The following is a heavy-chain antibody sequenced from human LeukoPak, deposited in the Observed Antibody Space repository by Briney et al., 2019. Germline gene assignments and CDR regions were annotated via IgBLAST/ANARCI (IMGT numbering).Heavy chain of an antibody. J-gene: IGHJ4*02. D-gene: IGHD1-26*01. CDR3: ASGGSYSPLDY. CDR1: GFTFSDHY. V-gene: IGHV3-72*01. CDR2: IRKKTNSYTT. Sequence: QAGGSLRLSCAASGFTFSDHYMDWVRQAPGKGLEWVGRIRKKTNSYTTEYAASVKGRFTISRDDSKNSLYLQMNSLKTEDTAVYYCASGGSYSPLDYWGQGTLVTVSS.